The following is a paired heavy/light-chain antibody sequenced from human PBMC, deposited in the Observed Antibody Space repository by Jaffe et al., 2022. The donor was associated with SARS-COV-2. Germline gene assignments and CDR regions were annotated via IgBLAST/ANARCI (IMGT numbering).Light chain of an antibody. CDR2: GAS. CDR1: QGIRND. J-gene: IGKJ4*01. CDR3: LQYNSYPLT. V-gene: IGKV1-17*01. Sequence: DIQMTQSPSSLSASVGDRVTITCRASQGIRNDLGWYQQKPGKAPKRLMYGASSLQSGVPSRFSGSGSGTEFTLTISSLQPEDFATYYCLQYNSYPLTFGGGTKVEIK.
Heavy chain of an antibody. CDR2: IRSKTYGGTT. Sequence: EVQLVESGGGLVKPGRSLRLSCKASGFTFGDYGMSWFRQAPGKGLEWVGIIRSKTYGGTTEYAASVKGRFSISRDDFTSIAYLQMNSLKTEDTAVYYCSRSFFLDWLFDYWGQGTLVTVSS. CDR3: SRSFFLDWLFDY. D-gene: IGHD3-3*01. J-gene: IGHJ4*02. V-gene: IGHV3-49*05. CDR1: GFTFGDYG.